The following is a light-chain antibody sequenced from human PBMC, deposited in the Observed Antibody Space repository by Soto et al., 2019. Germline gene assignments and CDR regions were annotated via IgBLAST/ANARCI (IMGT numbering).Light chain of an antibody. Sequence: DIQMTQSPSSLSAFVGDRVTITCRASQTISEFLNWYQQKPGKAPGLLIYSASTLQTGVPSRFSGSGSGTEFKLTISSLQPEDFATYYCQQSYTTLGTFGQGTTVEIK. J-gene: IGKJ1*01. V-gene: IGKV1-39*01. CDR3: QQSYTTLGT. CDR2: SAS. CDR1: QTISEF.